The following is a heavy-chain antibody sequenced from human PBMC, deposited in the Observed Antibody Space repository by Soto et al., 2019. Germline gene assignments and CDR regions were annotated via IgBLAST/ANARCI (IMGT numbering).Heavy chain of an antibody. CDR3: ARDSLTGNWFDP. CDR2: IYHSGGT. CDR1: GGSISSGGYS. Sequence: QLQLQESGSGLVKPSQTLSLTCAVSGGSISSGGYSWNWIRQLPGKGLEWIGYIYHSGGTLYNPSLKSRVTISVDKSRNQFSLMLTSVTAADTAVYYCARDSLTGNWFDPWGQGTLVTVSS. J-gene: IGHJ5*02. V-gene: IGHV4-30-2*06. D-gene: IGHD2-8*02.